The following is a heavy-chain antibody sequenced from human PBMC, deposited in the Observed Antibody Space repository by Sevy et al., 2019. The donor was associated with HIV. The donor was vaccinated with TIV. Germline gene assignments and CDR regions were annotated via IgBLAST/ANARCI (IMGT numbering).Heavy chain of an antibody. Sequence: GGSLRLSCAVSGFTFSSYSMNWVRQAPGKGLEWVSSISSSSNYIYYADSVKGRFTISRDNAKNSLYLQMNSLRAEDTAVYYCARQSNYYGNSGYHPYFDYWGQGTLVTVSS. D-gene: IGHD3-22*01. J-gene: IGHJ4*02. V-gene: IGHV3-21*01. CDR3: ARQSNYYGNSGYHPYFDY. CDR1: GFTFSSYS. CDR2: ISSSSNYI.